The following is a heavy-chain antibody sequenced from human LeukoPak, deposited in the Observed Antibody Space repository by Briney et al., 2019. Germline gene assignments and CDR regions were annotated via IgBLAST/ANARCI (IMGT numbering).Heavy chain of an antibody. J-gene: IGHJ6*02. Sequence: PSGTLSLTCAVSGGSISSSNWWSWVRQPPGKGLEWIGEIYHSGSTNYNPSLKSRVTISVDKSKNQFSLKLSSVTAADTAVYYCARGRPRWELSYYYYGMDVWGQGTTVTVSS. CDR1: GGSISSSNW. D-gene: IGHD1-26*01. V-gene: IGHV4-4*02. CDR2: IYHSGST. CDR3: ARGRPRWELSYYYYGMDV.